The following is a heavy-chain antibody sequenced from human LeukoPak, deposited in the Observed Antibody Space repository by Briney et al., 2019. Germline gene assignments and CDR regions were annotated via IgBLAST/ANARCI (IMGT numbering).Heavy chain of an antibody. V-gene: IGHV3-23*01. D-gene: IGHD4-17*01. CDR2: ISGGGETT. CDR1: GFTFNNYA. J-gene: IGHJ4*02. Sequence: PGGSLRLSCAASGFTFNNYAMNWVCQAPGKGLEWVSSISGGGETTYYADSAKGRFTISRDNSQNTLYLQMNSLRAEDTAVYHCARDYADYVGYFFFDYWGQGTLVTVSS. CDR3: ARDYADYVGYFFFDY.